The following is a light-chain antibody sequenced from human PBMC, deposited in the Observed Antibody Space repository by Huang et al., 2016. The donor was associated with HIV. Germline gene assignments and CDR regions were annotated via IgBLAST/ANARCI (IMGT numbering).Light chain of an antibody. CDR1: QGLANY. J-gene: IGKJ4*01. Sequence: EIVLTQSPATLSLSPGERATLSCRASQGLANYLAWYQQKPGQAPRLLSYEASHRATGIPARFSGSGSVTDFTLTISSLEPEDFAVYYCQQRGNWQLTFGGGTKVEIK. CDR2: EAS. CDR3: QQRGNWQLT. V-gene: IGKV3-11*01.